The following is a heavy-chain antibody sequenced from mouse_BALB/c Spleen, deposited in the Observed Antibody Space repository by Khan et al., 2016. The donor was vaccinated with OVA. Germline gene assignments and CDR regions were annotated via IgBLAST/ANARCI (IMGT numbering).Heavy chain of an antibody. D-gene: IGHD3-2*01. CDR2: ISSYHGDA. CDR3: SSDTSGEEFAY. Sequence: QVQLQQSGAELVRPGVSVKISCKGSGYTFTDYGIHWVKQSHAKSLEWIGVISSYHGDATYNQRFKGKATMTVDKSSSTAYMDLARLTSEDSAIXYCSSDTSGEEFAYWGQGTLVTVSA. V-gene: IGHV1S137*01. J-gene: IGHJ3*01. CDR1: GYTFTDYG.